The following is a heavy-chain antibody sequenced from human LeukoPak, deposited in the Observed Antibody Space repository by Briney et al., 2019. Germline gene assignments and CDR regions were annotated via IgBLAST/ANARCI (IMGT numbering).Heavy chain of an antibody. Sequence: QTLSLTCTFSGFSLSTSGMCVSCLRQPPGKALEWLARIDWDDDKYYSTSLKTRLTISKDTSKNQVVLTMTNMDPVDTATYYCARQYSSRWYWNYWGQGTLVTVSS. V-gene: IGHV2-70*11. CDR1: GFSLSTSGMC. CDR2: IDWDDDK. CDR3: ARQYSSRWYWNY. D-gene: IGHD6-13*01. J-gene: IGHJ4*02.